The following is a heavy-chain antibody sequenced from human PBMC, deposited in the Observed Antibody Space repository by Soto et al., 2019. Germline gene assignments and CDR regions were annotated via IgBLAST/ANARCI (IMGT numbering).Heavy chain of an antibody. D-gene: IGHD6-19*01. J-gene: IGHJ4*02. CDR3: AKDLAGMGRFDY. V-gene: IGHV3-23*01. Sequence: EVPLLESGGGLVQPGGSLRLSCAASGFTFSSYAMSWVRQAPGKGLEWVSAISGSGGSTYYADSVKGRFTISRDNSKNTLYLQMNSLRAEDTAVYYCAKDLAGMGRFDYWGQGTLVTVSS. CDR2: ISGSGGST. CDR1: GFTFSSYA.